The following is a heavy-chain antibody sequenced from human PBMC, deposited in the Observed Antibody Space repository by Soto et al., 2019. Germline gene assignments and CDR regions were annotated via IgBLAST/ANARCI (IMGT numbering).Heavy chain of an antibody. CDR3: ARGRYCSSTSCYWNYVYYYYYYMDV. CDR2: MNPNSGNT. J-gene: IGHJ6*03. CDR1: GYTFTSYV. D-gene: IGHD2-2*01. V-gene: IGHV1-8*01. Sequence: ASVKVSCKASGYTFTSYVINWVRQATGQGLEWMGWMNPNSGNTGYAQKFQGRVTMTRNTSISTAYMELSSLRSEDTAVYYCARGRYCSSTSCYWNYVYYYYYYMDVWGKGTTVTVSS.